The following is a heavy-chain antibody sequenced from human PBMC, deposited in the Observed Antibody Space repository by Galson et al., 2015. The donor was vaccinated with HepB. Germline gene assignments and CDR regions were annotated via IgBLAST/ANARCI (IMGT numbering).Heavy chain of an antibody. CDR3: AVRIAAAGTLNWFDP. J-gene: IGHJ5*02. CDR1: GFTFTSSA. D-gene: IGHD6-13*01. CDR2: IVVGSGNT. Sequence: SVKVSCKASGFTFTSSAVQWVRQARGQRLEWIGWIVVGSGNTNYAQKFQERVTITRDMSTSTAYMELSSLRSEDTAVYYCAVRIAAAGTLNWFDPWGQGTLVTVSS. V-gene: IGHV1-58*01.